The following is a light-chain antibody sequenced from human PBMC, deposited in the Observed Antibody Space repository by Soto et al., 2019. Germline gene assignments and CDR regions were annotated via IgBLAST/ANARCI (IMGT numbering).Light chain of an antibody. Sequence: QAVVTQSPSASASLGASVKLTCTLNSGHSSYAIAWHQQQPEKGPRYLMKLNSDDSHSKGDGIPDRFSGSSSGAERYLTISSLQSEDEADYYSQTWDTGIRVVFGGGTQLTVL. V-gene: IGLV4-69*01. CDR2: LNSDDSH. J-gene: IGLJ2*01. CDR3: QTWDTGIRVV. CDR1: SGHSSYA.